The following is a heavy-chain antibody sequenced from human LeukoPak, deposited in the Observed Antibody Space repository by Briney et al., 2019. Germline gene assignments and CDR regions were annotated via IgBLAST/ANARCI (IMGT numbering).Heavy chain of an antibody. Sequence: GGSLRLSCAASGFTFSSYGMHWVRQAPGKGLEWVAVIWYDGSNKYYADSVKGRFTISRDNSKNTLYLQMNSLRAEDTAVYYCARVVPAAMMPGDAFGIWGQGTMVTVSS. CDR1: GFTFSSYG. J-gene: IGHJ3*02. V-gene: IGHV3-33*01. CDR3: ARVVPAAMMPGDAFGI. CDR2: IWYDGSNK. D-gene: IGHD2-2*01.